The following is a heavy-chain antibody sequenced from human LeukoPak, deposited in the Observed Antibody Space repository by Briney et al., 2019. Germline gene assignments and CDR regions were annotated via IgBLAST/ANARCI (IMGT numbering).Heavy chain of an antibody. CDR3: ARVGILRYFDWLYPSGYYGMDV. CDR1: GGTFSSYA. Sequence: SVKVSCKASGGTFSSYAISWVRQAPGQGLEWMGGITPIFGTANYAQKFQGRVTITADESTSTAYMELSSLRSEDTAVYYCARVGILRYFDWLYPSGYYGMDVWGQGTTVTVSS. V-gene: IGHV1-69*13. J-gene: IGHJ6*02. D-gene: IGHD3-9*01. CDR2: ITPIFGTA.